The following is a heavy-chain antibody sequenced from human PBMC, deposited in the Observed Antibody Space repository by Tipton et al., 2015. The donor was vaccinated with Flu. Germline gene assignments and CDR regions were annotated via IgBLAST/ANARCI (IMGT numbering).Heavy chain of an antibody. V-gene: IGHV3-7*04. J-gene: IGHJ4*02. CDR2: IKPDGSET. CDR1: GFTFSTYW. Sequence: SLRLSCAASGFTFSTYWMTWIRQAPGKGLEWVAVIKPDGSETHYLGSVKGRFTLSRDNAKNSVSLQMSNLRVEDTAVYYCVRAIAASGSLWGQGTLVTVSS. CDR3: VRAIAASGSL. D-gene: IGHD3-10*01.